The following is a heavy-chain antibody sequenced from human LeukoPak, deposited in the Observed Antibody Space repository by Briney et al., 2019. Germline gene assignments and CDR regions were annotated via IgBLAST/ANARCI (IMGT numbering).Heavy chain of an antibody. Sequence: SQTLSLTCTVSGGSISSGSYYWSWIRQPAGKGLEWIGRIYTSGSTNYNPSLKSRVTISVDTSKNQFSLKLSSVTAADTAVYYCAREYSSSSGFDYWGQGTLVTVSS. J-gene: IGHJ4*02. CDR3: AREYSSSSGFDY. CDR1: GGSISSGSYY. V-gene: IGHV4-61*02. D-gene: IGHD6-6*01. CDR2: IYTSGST.